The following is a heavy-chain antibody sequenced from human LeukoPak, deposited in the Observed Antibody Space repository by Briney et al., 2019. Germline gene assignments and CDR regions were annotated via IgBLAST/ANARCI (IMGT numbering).Heavy chain of an antibody. CDR2: INTGSTYI. Sequence: PGGSLRLSCAASGFIFSDYSMNWVRQAPGKGPEWVSSINTGSTYIKYADSVEGCFTISRDDAKNLLYLQMNSLRGEDTAVYYCARVGPAGNEYGSGNYYYWGQGTLVTVSS. V-gene: IGHV3-21*01. CDR3: ARVGPAGNEYGSGNYYY. D-gene: IGHD3-10*01. J-gene: IGHJ4*02. CDR1: GFIFSDYS.